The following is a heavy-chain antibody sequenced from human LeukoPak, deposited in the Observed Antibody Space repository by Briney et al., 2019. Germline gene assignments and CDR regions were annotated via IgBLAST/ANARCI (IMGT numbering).Heavy chain of an antibody. CDR2: ISGSGDTT. Sequence: GSLRLSCAASGFTFSSYAMSWVRQAPGKGLEWVSTISGSGDTTYYADSVKGRFTISRDNSKNTLYLQMNSLRAEDTAVYYCAKGLTGGDPVWGQGTLVTVSS. CDR1: GFTFSSYA. D-gene: IGHD7-27*01. CDR3: AKGLTGGDPV. J-gene: IGHJ4*02. V-gene: IGHV3-23*01.